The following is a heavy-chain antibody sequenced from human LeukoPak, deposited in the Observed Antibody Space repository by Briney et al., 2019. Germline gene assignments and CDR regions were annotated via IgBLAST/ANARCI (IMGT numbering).Heavy chain of an antibody. D-gene: IGHD3-3*01. Sequence: SETLSLTCTVSGGSISSYYWSWIRQPPGKGLEWIGYIYYSGSTNYNPSLKSRVTISVDTSKNQFSLKLSSVTAADTAVYYCARHGLRITIFGVEKNDAFDIWGQGTMVTVSS. CDR3: ARHGLRITIFGVEKNDAFDI. J-gene: IGHJ3*02. CDR2: IYYSGST. CDR1: GGSISSYY. V-gene: IGHV4-59*08.